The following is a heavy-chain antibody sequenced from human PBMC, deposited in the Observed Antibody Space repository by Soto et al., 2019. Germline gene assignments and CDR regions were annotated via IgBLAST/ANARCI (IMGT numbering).Heavy chain of an antibody. Sequence: SQTLSLTCAISGDSVSSNSVAWNWIRQSPSRGLEWLGRTYYRSKWYNDYAVSVKSRITINPDASKNQFSMQLNSVPNEDTAVYYCARGLGNSSVAYYYSGGMDVWGQGTTVTVSS. CDR2: TYYRSKWYN. CDR3: ARGLGNSSVAYYYSGGMDV. CDR1: GDSVSSNSVA. D-gene: IGHD6-6*01. J-gene: IGHJ6*02. V-gene: IGHV6-1*01.